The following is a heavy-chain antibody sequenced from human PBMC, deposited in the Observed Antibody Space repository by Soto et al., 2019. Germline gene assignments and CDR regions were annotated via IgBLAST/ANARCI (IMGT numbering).Heavy chain of an antibody. D-gene: IGHD1-1*01. CDR1: GDSISRSSYY. Sequence: QLQLQESGPGLVKPSETLSLTCTVSGDSISRSSYYWGWIRQPPGMGLEWIGSIYYSGSSYYSPSLKSRVTISVDTSKNQISLKLTSVTAADTAVYYCARHTTWNAAFDAFEIWGQGTMVTVSA. J-gene: IGHJ3*02. CDR2: IYYSGSS. CDR3: ARHTTWNAAFDAFEI. V-gene: IGHV4-39*01.